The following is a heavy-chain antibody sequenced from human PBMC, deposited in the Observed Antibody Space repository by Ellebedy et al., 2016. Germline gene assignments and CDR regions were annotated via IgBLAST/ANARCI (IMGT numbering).Heavy chain of an antibody. CDR3: VHRTTVTSVDY. CDR1: GFSLDTDEVV. Sequence: SGPTLVKPTQTLTLTCTFSGFSLDTDEVVVGWIRQPPGGALEWLSFIYGNDDKRYSPSLKSRLTITKDTSKNQVVLTLTDMDPVDTATYYCVHRTTVTSVDYWGQGTLVTVSS. J-gene: IGHJ4*02. V-gene: IGHV2-5*01. D-gene: IGHD4-17*01. CDR2: IYGNDDK.